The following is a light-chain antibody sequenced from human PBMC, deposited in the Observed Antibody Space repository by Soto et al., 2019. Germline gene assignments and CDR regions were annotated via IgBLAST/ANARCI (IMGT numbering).Light chain of an antibody. J-gene: IGKJ2*03. CDR3: QQYNSYQYS. CDR1: QRISSW. V-gene: IGKV1-5*03. Sequence: DIQMTQSPSTLSASVGDRVTITCRASQRISSWLAWYQQKPGKAPKLLIYKASSLESGVPSRFSGSGSGTEFSLTMSSLQPDDFETYYCQQYNSYQYSFGQGTKVNI. CDR2: KAS.